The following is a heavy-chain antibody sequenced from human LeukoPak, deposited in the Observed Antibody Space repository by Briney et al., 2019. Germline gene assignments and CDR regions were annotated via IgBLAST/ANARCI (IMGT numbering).Heavy chain of an antibody. V-gene: IGHV1-18*01. CDR2: ISAYNGNT. Sequence: ASVKVSCKASGYTFTSYGISWLRQAPGQGLEWMGWISAYNGNTNYAQKLQGRVTMTTDTSTSTAYMELRSLRSDDTAVYYCAGGKMTVPAAMMDFDYWGQGTLVTVSS. J-gene: IGHJ4*02. D-gene: IGHD2-2*01. CDR1: GYTFTSYG. CDR3: AGGKMTVPAAMMDFDY.